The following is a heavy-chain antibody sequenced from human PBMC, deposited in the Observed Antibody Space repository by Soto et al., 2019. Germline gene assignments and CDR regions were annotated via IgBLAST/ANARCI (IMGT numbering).Heavy chain of an antibody. Sequence: QVQLVQSGAEVKKPGASVKVSCKASGYTFTSYYMHWVRQAPGQGLEWMGIINPSGGSTSYAQKFQCRLTMTRDTSTSTVYMELSSRRSDDTAVYYCATVTGSGYETVDYWGQGTLVTVSS. V-gene: IGHV1-46*01. CDR2: INPSGGST. D-gene: IGHD5-12*01. CDR1: GYTFTSYY. CDR3: ATVTGSGYETVDY. J-gene: IGHJ4*02.